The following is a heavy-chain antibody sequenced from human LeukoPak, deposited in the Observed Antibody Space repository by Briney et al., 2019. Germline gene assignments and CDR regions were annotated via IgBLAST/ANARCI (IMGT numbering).Heavy chain of an antibody. J-gene: IGHJ4*02. CDR3: ARDLGLVATITPLGYFDY. V-gene: IGHV3-30-3*01. CDR1: GFTFSSYA. D-gene: IGHD5-12*01. Sequence: PGGSLRLSCAASGFTFSSYAMHWVRQAPGKGLEWVAVISYDGSNKYYADSVKGRFTISRDNSKNTLYLQMNSLRAEDTAVYYCARDLGLVATITPLGYFDYWGQGTVVTVSS. CDR2: ISYDGSNK.